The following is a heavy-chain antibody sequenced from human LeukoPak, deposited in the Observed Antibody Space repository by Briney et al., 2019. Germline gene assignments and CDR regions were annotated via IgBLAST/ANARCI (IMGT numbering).Heavy chain of an antibody. J-gene: IGHJ3*01. CDR2: VSTYNGNT. V-gene: IGHV1-18*01. CDR3: ARSGYCSSSSCYRESDGLDF. Sequence: ASVKVSCKASGYNFISYGVSWVRQAPGQGLEWMGWVSTYNGNTNYAQNLQYRVTMTTDPATSTAYMELTNLRSGDTAVCYCARSGYCSSSSCYRESDGLDFWGQGTMVTVSS. CDR1: GYNFISYG. D-gene: IGHD2-2*01.